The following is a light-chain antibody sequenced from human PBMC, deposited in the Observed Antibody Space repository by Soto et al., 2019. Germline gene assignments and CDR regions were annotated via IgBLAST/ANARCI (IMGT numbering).Light chain of an antibody. CDR2: RTS. CDR3: QQYNNWPRAT. V-gene: IGKV3-15*01. CDR1: QSISSN. J-gene: IGKJ4*01. Sequence: EIVMTQSPATLYVSPGERATLSCRASQSISSNLAWYQQKPGQAPRLLMFRTSSRATGFPARFSGSVSGTEFNLTISSLQSEDFGVYYCQQYNNWPRATFGRGTKVDIK.